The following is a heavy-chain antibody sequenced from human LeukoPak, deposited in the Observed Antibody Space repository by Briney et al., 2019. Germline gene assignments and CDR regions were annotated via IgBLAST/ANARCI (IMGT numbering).Heavy chain of an antibody. CDR1: GFTFSNYA. CDR3: AKSDDYNDRYYFVS. CDR2: ISADGTRA. Sequence: GGSLRLSCAVSGFTFSNYAMDWVRQPPGMGPEWVSAISADGTRAYYADSVKGRFTFSRDNSKNTLYLQMNSLRAEDTAVYYCAKSDDYNDRYYFVSWGQGTLVTVSS. V-gene: IGHV3-23*01. D-gene: IGHD5-24*01. J-gene: IGHJ4*02.